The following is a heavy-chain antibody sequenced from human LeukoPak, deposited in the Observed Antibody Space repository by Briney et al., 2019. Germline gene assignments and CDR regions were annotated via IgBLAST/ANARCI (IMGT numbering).Heavy chain of an antibody. CDR2: ISYDGSNK. Sequence: GGSLRLSCAASGFTFSGYAMHWVRQAPGKGLEWVAVISYDGSNKYYADSVKGRFTISRDNSKDTLYLQMNSLRAEDTAVYYCARADYGDYLFDYWGQGTLVTVSS. V-gene: IGHV3-30-3*01. D-gene: IGHD4-17*01. CDR1: GFTFSGYA. J-gene: IGHJ4*02. CDR3: ARADYGDYLFDY.